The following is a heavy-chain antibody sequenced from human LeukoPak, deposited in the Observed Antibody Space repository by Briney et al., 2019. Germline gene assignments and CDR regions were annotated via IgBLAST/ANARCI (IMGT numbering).Heavy chain of an antibody. CDR1: GFTVSSNE. J-gene: IGHJ4*02. CDR3: AKLSGAYYDILTGYPYFDY. D-gene: IGHD3-9*01. CDR2: ISGGST. V-gene: IGHV3-38-3*01. Sequence: GRSLRLSCAASGFTVSSNEMSWVRQAPGKGLEWVSSISGGSTYYADSRKGRFTISRDNSKNTLHLQMNSLRAEDTAVYYCAKLSGAYYDILTGYPYFDYWGQGTLVTVSS.